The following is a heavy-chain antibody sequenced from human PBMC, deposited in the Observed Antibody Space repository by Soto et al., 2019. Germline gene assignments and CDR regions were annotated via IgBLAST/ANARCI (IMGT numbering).Heavy chain of an antibody. CDR1: GFTFSNCW. V-gene: IGHV3-74*01. Sequence: EVQLVESGGGLVQPGGSLRLSCAASGFTFSNCWMHWVRQAPGNGLVWVSRINFDESITSYADSVKGRFTISRDNAKNTLYLQMNSLRDEDTAVYYCARAGYGSGSYHFDYWGQGTLVTVSS. CDR3: ARAGYGSGSYHFDY. J-gene: IGHJ4*02. D-gene: IGHD3-10*01. CDR2: INFDESIT.